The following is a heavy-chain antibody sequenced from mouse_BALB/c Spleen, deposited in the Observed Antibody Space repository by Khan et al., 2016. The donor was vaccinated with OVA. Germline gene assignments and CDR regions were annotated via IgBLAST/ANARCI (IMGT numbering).Heavy chain of an antibody. CDR3: ARSVTITTVVATDFDY. CDR1: GYSITSDYA. CDR2: ISYSGRT. J-gene: IGHJ2*01. Sequence: EVKLEVSGPGLVKPSQSLSLTCTVTGYSITSDYAWNWIRQFPGNKLEWMAYISYSGRTSYNPSLKSRLSITRDTSKNQFFLQLNSVTTEDTATXYCARSVTITTVVATDFDYWGQGTTLTVSS. V-gene: IGHV3-2*02. D-gene: IGHD1-1*01.